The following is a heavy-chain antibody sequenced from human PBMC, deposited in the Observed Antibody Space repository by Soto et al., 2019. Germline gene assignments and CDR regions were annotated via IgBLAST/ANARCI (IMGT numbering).Heavy chain of an antibody. CDR2: MNPGSGDT. D-gene: IGHD5-18*01. J-gene: IGHJ5*02. CDR3: ARMESFGSLNWLDP. V-gene: IGHV1-8*02. Sequence: ASVKVSCKASGYTFTNNDVSWVRQATGQGLEWVGWMNPGSGDTGYAQKFQGRVTMTRDIPIATAYMELNSLTSEDTAIYYCARMESFGSLNWLDPWGQGTLVTV. CDR1: GYTFTNND.